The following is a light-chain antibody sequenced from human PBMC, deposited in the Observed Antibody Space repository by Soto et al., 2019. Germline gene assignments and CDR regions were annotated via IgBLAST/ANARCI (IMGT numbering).Light chain of an antibody. CDR1: SSDVGGYNY. Sequence: QSVLTQPASVSGSPGQSITISCTGTSSDVGGYNYVSWYQLNPGKAPKLMVFDVSDRHSGVSSRFSGSKSGNTASLTISGLQAEDEAYYFCSSYTDTNPLVFGGGTKLTVL. CDR3: SSYTDTNPLV. CDR2: DVS. V-gene: IGLV2-14*01. J-gene: IGLJ2*01.